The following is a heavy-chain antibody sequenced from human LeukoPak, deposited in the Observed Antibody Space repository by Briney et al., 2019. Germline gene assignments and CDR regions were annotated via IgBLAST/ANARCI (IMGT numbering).Heavy chain of an antibody. V-gene: IGHV3-23*01. Sequence: GGSLRLSCAASGFTFRTYAMSWVRQAPGKGLEWVSAISGSGGSTYYADSVKGRFTISRDNSKNTLYLQMNSLRAEDTAVYYCAKDLQQWLASYHYYYGMDVWGQGTTVTVSS. CDR3: AKDLQQWLASYHYYYGMDV. CDR2: ISGSGGST. D-gene: IGHD6-19*01. J-gene: IGHJ6*02. CDR1: GFTFRTYA.